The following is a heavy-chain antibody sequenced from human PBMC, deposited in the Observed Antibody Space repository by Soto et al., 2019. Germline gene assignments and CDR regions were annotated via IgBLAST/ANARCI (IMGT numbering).Heavy chain of an antibody. J-gene: IGHJ4*02. CDR3: ARELAAAGSFDY. CDR2: ISTSGSTI. Sequence: GGSLRLSCAASGFTFSRYELNWVRQAPGKGLEWISYISTSGSTIYYADSVKGRFTISRDNAKNSLYLQMNSLRAEDTAVYYCARELAAAGSFDYWGQGTLVTVSS. CDR1: GFTFSRYE. V-gene: IGHV3-48*03. D-gene: IGHD6-13*01.